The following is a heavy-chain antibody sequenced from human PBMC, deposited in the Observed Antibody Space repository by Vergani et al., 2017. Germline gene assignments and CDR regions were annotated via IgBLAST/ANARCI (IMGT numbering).Heavy chain of an antibody. V-gene: IGHV3-9*01. D-gene: IGHD6-13*01. CDR2: ISWNSGST. CDR3: AKEVKSSSWYFDL. J-gene: IGHJ2*01. Sequence: QLQESGPGLVKPSETLSLTCTVSGGSISSSSYYWGWIRQPPGKGLEWVSGISWNSGSTGYADSVKGRFTISRDNAKNSLYLQMNSLRAEDTALYYCAKEVKSSSWYFDLWGRGTLVTVSS. CDR1: GGSISSSSYY.